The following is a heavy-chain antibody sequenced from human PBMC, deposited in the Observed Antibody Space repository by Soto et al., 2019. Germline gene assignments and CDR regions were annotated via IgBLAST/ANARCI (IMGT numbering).Heavy chain of an antibody. D-gene: IGHD4-4*01. V-gene: IGHV3-33*01. CDR1: GFSFGHSG. Sequence: LVESGGGVAQPGRSLRLSCATSGFSFGHSGMHWVRQAPGKRLEWVGIIWNDGSTTYYADSVRGRFTISRDNSKNTLDLEMNSLRDEDTAGYYCARDGSHYDVDYWGQGTLVIVSA. CDR3: ARDGSHYDVDY. CDR2: IWNDGSTT. J-gene: IGHJ4*02.